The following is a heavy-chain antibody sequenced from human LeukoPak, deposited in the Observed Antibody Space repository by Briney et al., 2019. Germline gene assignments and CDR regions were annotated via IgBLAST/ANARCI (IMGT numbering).Heavy chain of an antibody. CDR2: IWYDGSNK. Sequence: GRSLRLSCAASGFAFSSYGMHWVRQAPGKGLEWVAGIWYDGSNKYYADSVKGRFTISRDNSKNTLYLQMNSLRAEDTAVYYCARDHSSGWYSDYFDYWGQRTLVTVSS. CDR3: ARDHSSGWYSDYFDY. J-gene: IGHJ4*02. D-gene: IGHD6-19*01. CDR1: GFAFSSYG. V-gene: IGHV3-33*01.